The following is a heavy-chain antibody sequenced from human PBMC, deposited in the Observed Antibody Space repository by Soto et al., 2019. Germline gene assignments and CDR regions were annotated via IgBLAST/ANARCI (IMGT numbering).Heavy chain of an antibody. CDR2: IKEDGSEK. V-gene: IGHV3-7*01. J-gene: IGHJ4*02. Sequence: PTVSLGLSCAASGFTFSVQWMSWVRQAPAKGLEWVARIKEDGSEKQYVDSVKGRFTISSDNAENSLYLQMHYVRAADTAVYYCMTDFLAFWGQGTLVTVSS. CDR3: MTDFLAF. CDR1: GFTFSVQW.